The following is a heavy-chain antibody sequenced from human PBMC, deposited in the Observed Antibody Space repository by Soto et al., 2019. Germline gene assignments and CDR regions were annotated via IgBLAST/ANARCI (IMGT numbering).Heavy chain of an antibody. CDR3: AKDVEDCVSSSCSSGYYATDF. V-gene: IGHV3-23*01. D-gene: IGHD6-13*01. CDR2: ISFGGGNT. J-gene: IGHJ6*02. Sequence: GGSQRLSCAVSGFTFRDYARTWVRQAPGKGREWVATISFGGGNTYYADSVKGRFTISRDNSMNTLYLQMSSLRAEDTAVYYCAKDVEDCVSSSCSSGYYATDFWGQGTTVTVSS. CDR1: GFTFRDYA.